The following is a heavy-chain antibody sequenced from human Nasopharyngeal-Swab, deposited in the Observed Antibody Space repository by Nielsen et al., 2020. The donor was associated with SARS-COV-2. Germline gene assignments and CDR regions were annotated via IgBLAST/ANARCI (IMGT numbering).Heavy chain of an antibody. V-gene: IGHV3-30*04. J-gene: IGHJ6*02. CDR3: ARALWGSYYYGMDV. D-gene: IGHD7-27*01. CDR1: GFTFSSYA. CDR2: ISYDGSNK. Sequence: GESLQISCAASGFTFSSYAMHWVCQAPGKGLEWVAVISYDGSNKYYADSVKGRFTISRDNSKNTLYLQMNSLRAEDTAVYYCARALWGSYYYGMDVWGQGTTVTVSS.